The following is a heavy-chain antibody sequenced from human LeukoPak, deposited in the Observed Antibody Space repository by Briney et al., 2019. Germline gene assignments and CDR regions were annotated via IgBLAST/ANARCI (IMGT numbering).Heavy chain of an antibody. V-gene: IGHV3-7*03. CDR1: EFTFSSYW. J-gene: IGHJ1*01. D-gene: IGHD3-10*01. CDR3: ASVLTVVRGLIKPRGYFQY. CDR2: INQDGSDK. Sequence: GGPLRLSCAASEFTFSSYWMSWVRQAPGKGLEWVANINQDGSDKYYVDSLKGRFTISRDNAKNSVYLQMNSLRAEDTAVYYCASVLTVVRGLIKPRGYFQYWRQGTLVTVSS.